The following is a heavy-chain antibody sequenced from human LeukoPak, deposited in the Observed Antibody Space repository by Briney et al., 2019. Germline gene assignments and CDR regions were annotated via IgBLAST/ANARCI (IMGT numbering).Heavy chain of an antibody. CDR3: ARSPPPGLDYGDYFDY. CDR2: IYYSGST. V-gene: IGHV4-31*03. CDR1: GGSISSGGYY. D-gene: IGHD4-17*01. J-gene: IGHJ4*02. Sequence: SETLSLTCTVSGGSISSGGYYWSWIRQHPGKGLEWIGYIYYSGSTYYNPSLKSRVTISVDTSKNQFSLKLSSVTAADTAVYYCARSPPPGLDYGDYFDYWGQGTLVTVSS.